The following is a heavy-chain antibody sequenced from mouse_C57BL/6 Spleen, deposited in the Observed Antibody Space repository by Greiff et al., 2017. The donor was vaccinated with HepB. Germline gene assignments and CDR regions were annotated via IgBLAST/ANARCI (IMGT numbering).Heavy chain of an antibody. J-gene: IGHJ3*01. Sequence: VQLQQSGPELVKPGASVKMSCKASGYTFTDYNMHWVKQSPGKSLEWIGYINPNNGGTSYNQKFKGKATLTVNKSSSTAYMELRSLTSEDSAVYYCANGGFTWFAYWGQGTLVTVSA. CDR1: GYTFTDYN. CDR2: INPNNGGT. CDR3: ANGGFTWFAY. V-gene: IGHV1-22*01.